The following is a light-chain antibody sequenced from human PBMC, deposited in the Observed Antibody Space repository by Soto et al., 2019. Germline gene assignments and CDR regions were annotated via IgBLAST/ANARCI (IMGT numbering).Light chain of an antibody. CDR1: QGISSY. V-gene: IGKV1-9*01. Sequence: DIHLTQSPSFLCASVVYRFTITFVASQGISSYLAWYQQKPGKAPNLLIHTASTLQIGVPSRFSGSGSGTEFTLTISSLQPEDFATYYCQQRNSYPITFGQGTRLEIK. J-gene: IGKJ5*01. CDR3: QQRNSYPIT. CDR2: TAS.